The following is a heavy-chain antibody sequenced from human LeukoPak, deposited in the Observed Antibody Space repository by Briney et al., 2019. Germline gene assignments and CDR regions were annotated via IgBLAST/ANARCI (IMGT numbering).Heavy chain of an antibody. V-gene: IGHV3-72*01. J-gene: IGHJ4*02. D-gene: IGHD1-26*01. CDR2: TRSKANSYTT. Sequence: PGGSLRLSCRASGFTFTDHYTDWVRQAPGKGLEWVGRTRSKANSYTTEYAASVKGRFTISRDDSKNSLYLQMNSLKTEDTAVYYCARDLSGKSDYWGQGTLVTVSS. CDR3: ARDLSGKSDY. CDR1: GFTFTDHY.